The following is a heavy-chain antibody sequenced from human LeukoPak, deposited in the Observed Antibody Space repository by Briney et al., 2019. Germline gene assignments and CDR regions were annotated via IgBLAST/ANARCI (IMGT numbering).Heavy chain of an antibody. Sequence: GGSLRLSCAASGFTVSSNYMSWVRQAPGKGLEWVSVIYSGGSTYYADSVKGRFTISRDNSKNTLYLQMNSLRAEDTAVYYCARVQFYYGSGAFDYWGQGTLVTVSS. V-gene: IGHV3-66*02. CDR1: GFTVSSNY. CDR3: ARVQFYYGSGAFDY. D-gene: IGHD3-10*01. CDR2: IYSGGST. J-gene: IGHJ4*02.